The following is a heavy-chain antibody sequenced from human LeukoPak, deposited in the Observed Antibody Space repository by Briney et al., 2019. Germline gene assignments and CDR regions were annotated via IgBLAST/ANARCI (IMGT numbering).Heavy chain of an antibody. CDR2: INHSGST. CDR1: GGSFSGYY. J-gene: IGHJ6*02. D-gene: IGHD3-22*01. CDR3: ARVLGAPTYYYDSSGYYYYYGMDV. Sequence: PSETLSLTCAVYGGSFSGYYWSWIRQPPGKGLEWIGEINHSGSTNYNPSLKSRVTISVDTSRNQFSLKLSSVTAADTAVYYCARVLGAPTYYYDSSGYYYYYGMDVWGQGTTVTVSS. V-gene: IGHV4-34*01.